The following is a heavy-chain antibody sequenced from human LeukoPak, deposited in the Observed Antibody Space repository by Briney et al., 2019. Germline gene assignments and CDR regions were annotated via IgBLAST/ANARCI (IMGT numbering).Heavy chain of an antibody. J-gene: IGHJ4*02. CDR3: ATVGYAGSGQTGNFDY. Sequence: GASVKVSCKASGYIFSTYGINWVRQAPGQGLEWMGWISAYNGDTNYAQNVQDRVTMTTDTSTNTAYMELSSLRSEDTAVYYCATVGYAGSGQTGNFDYWGQGTLVTVSS. D-gene: IGHD1-14*01. CDR2: ISAYNGDT. CDR1: GYIFSTYG. V-gene: IGHV1-18*01.